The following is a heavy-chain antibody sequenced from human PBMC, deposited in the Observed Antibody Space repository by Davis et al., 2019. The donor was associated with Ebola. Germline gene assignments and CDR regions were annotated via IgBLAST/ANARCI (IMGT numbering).Heavy chain of an antibody. D-gene: IGHD6-13*01. CDR3: ARGQPAAAGADY. J-gene: IGHJ4*02. Sequence: GESLKISCAASGFTFSSYSMNWVRQAPGKGLEWVSSISSSSSYIYYADSVKGRFTISRDNAKNSLYLQMNSLRAEDTAVYYCARGQPAAAGADYWGQGTLVTVSS. CDR1: GFTFSSYS. V-gene: IGHV3-21*01. CDR2: ISSSSSYI.